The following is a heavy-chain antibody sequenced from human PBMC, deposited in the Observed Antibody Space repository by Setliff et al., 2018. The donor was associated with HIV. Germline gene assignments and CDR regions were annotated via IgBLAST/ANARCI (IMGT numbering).Heavy chain of an antibody. V-gene: IGHV3-30*02. J-gene: IGHJ3*02. D-gene: IGHD1-26*01. CDR3: VKDRGSGSFAFDI. CDR1: GFTISVYN. CDR2: IAFDGSNK. Sequence: GGSLRLSCVASGFTISVYNMHWVRQIPGKGLEWVAFIAFDGSNKYYIDSRKGRFTISRDNPKKTVYLQINSLRVEDTAVYYCVKDRGSGSFAFDIWGQGTMVTV.